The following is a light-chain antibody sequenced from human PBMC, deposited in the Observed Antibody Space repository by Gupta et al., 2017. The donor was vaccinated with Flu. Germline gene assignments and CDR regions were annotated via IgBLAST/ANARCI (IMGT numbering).Light chain of an antibody. J-gene: IGKJ5*01. Sequence: DIQMTQSPSTLSASVGDRVTITCRASQSISSWLAWYQQKPGKAPKLLIYKASSLESGVPSRFSGSGSGTEFTLTISSLQPDDFATYYCQQDNSSSITFGQGTQVEIK. CDR2: KAS. V-gene: IGKV1-5*03. CDR3: QQDNSSSIT. CDR1: QSISSW.